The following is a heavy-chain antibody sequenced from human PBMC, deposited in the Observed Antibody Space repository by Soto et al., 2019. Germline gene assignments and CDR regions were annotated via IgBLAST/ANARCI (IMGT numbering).Heavy chain of an antibody. D-gene: IGHD3-10*01. J-gene: IGHJ4*02. CDR3: TRRLTYGSGSYYTKDFEY. CDR1: GFTFSGSA. V-gene: IGHV3-73*01. Sequence: GGSLRLSCAASGFTFSGSAMHWVRQASGKGLEWVGRIRSKANSYATAYAASVKGRFTISRDDSKNTAYLQMNSLKTEDTAVYYCTRRLTYGSGSYYTKDFEYWGQRTLVTVSS. CDR2: IRSKANSYAT.